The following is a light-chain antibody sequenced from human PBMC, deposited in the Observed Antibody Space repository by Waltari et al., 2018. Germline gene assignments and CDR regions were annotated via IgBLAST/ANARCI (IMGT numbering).Light chain of an antibody. V-gene: IGKV1-39*01. Sequence: DIQMTQSPSSLSASVGDRVTITCRASQNIHSYLNWFQHKPGRAPELLIYTASNLQSGVPSRFSGSESGTDFTLTISSLQPEDFATYFCQQSHSTPYTFGQGTKLEIK. CDR1: QNIHSY. CDR2: TAS. CDR3: QQSHSTPYT. J-gene: IGKJ2*01.